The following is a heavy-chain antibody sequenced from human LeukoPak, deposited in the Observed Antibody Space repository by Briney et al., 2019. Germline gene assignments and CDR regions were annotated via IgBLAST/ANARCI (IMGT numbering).Heavy chain of an antibody. D-gene: IGHD3-10*01. CDR1: GGSISSGSYY. CDR3: ARGLRGVLNWFDP. V-gene: IGHV4-61*02. J-gene: IGHJ5*02. CDR2: IYTSGST. Sequence: SQTLSLTCTVSGGSISSGSYYWSWIRQPAGKGLEWIGRIYTSGSTNYNPSLKSRVTISVDTSKNQFSLKLSSVTAADTAVYYCARGLRGVLNWFDPWGQGTLVTVSS.